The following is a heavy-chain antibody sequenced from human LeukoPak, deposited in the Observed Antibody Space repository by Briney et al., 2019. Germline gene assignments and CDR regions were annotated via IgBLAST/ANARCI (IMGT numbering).Heavy chain of an antibody. CDR3: ARGPRSGKTIHRPFDY. J-gene: IGHJ4*02. CDR1: GGSISSYY. Sequence: SETLSLTCTVSGGSISSYYWSWIRQPPGKGLEWIGSIYYSGSTYYNPSLKSRVTISVDTSKNQFSLKLSSVTAADTAVYYCARGPRSGKTIHRPFDYWGQGTLVTVSS. V-gene: IGHV4-59*12. D-gene: IGHD3-10*01. CDR2: IYYSGST.